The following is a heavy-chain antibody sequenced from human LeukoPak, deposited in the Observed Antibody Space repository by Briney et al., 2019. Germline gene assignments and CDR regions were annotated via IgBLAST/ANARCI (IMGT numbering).Heavy chain of an antibody. CDR1: GFTFSSYW. J-gene: IGHJ6*02. CDR2: IKQDGSEK. Sequence: GGSLRLSCAASGFTFSSYWMSWVRQAPGKGLEWVANIKQDGSEKYYVDSVKGRFTISRDNAKNSLYLQMNSLRAEDTAVYYCTAGFIYYYYGMDVWGQGTTVTVSS. CDR3: TAGFIYYYYGMDV. V-gene: IGHV3-7*01. D-gene: IGHD3-10*01.